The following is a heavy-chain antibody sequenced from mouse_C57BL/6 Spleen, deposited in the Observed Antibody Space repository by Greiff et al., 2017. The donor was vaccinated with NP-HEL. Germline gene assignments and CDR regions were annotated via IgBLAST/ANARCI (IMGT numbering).Heavy chain of an antibody. CDR1: GFSLTSYG. V-gene: IGHV2-6-1*01. CDR2: IWSDGST. J-gene: IGHJ4*01. Sequence: VQGVESGPGLVAPSQSLSITCTVSGFSLTSYGVHWVRQPPGKGLEWLVVIWSDGSTTYNSALKSRLSISKDNSKSQVFLKMNSLQTDDTAMYYCARHPPYYYGSSDYAMGYWGQGTSVTVSS. D-gene: IGHD1-1*01. CDR3: ARHPPYYYGSSDYAMGY.